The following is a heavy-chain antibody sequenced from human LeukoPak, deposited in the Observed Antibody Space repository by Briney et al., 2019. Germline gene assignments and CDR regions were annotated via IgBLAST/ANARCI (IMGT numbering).Heavy chain of an antibody. D-gene: IGHD6-6*01. J-gene: IGHJ4*02. CDR1: GFTFSSYA. CDR3: AKLTYSSSKYFDY. V-gene: IGHV3-23*01. Sequence: SGGSLRLSCAASGFTFSSYAMSWVRQAPGKGLEWVSAISGSGGSTYYADSVKGRFTISRDNSKNTLYLQMNSPRAEDTAVYYCAKLTYSSSKYFDYWGQGTLVTVSS. CDR2: ISGSGGST.